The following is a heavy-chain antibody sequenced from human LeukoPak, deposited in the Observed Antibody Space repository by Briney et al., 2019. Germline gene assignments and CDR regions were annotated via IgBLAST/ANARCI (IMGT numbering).Heavy chain of an antibody. D-gene: IGHD6-13*01. CDR3: ARRLAAAGGNWFDP. V-gene: IGHV4-34*01. Sequence: PSETLSLTCAVYGGSFSGYYWSWIRQPPGKGLEWIGEINHSGSTNYNPSLKSRVTTSVDTSKNQFSLKLSSVTAADTAVYYCARRLAAAGGNWFDPWGQGTLVTVSS. CDR2: INHSGST. CDR1: GGSFSGYY. J-gene: IGHJ5*02.